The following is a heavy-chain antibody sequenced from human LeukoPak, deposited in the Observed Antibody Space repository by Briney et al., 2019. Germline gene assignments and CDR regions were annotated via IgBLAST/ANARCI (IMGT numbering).Heavy chain of an antibody. CDR1: GYTFTSYD. Sequence: GASVKVSCKASGYTFTSYDINWVRQATGQGLEGMGWMNHNSGNTGYAQKFQGRVPMTRDASISTAYMELSSRRSEDTAVYHCARGIAAAGTFDIWGQGTMVTVSS. CDR2: MNHNSGNT. V-gene: IGHV1-8*01. CDR3: ARGIAAAGTFDI. D-gene: IGHD6-13*01. J-gene: IGHJ3*02.